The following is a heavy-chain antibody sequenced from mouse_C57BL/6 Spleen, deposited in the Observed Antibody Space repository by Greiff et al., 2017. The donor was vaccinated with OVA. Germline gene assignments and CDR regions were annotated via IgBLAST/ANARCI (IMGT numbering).Heavy chain of an antibody. Sequence: QVQLQQPGAELVRPGSSVKLSCKASGYTFTSYWMHWVKQRPIQGLEWIGNIDPSDSETHYNQKFKDKATLTVDKSSSTAYMQLSSLTSEDSAVYDCARSKGRLRLGDYWGQGTTLTVSS. D-gene: IGHD2-4*01. CDR1: GYTFTSYW. V-gene: IGHV1-52*01. CDR3: ARSKGRLRLGDY. J-gene: IGHJ2*01. CDR2: IDPSDSET.